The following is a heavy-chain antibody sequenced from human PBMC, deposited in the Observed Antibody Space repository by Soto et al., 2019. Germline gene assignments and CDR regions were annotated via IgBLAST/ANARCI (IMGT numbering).Heavy chain of an antibody. CDR2: ISSGSNYT. J-gene: IGHJ6*03. Sequence: EVQLVESGGGLVKPGGSLRLSCVVSGFTFSSYSMNWVRQAPGKGLEWVSPISSGSNYTYYADSVNGPFTISRDNAKNSVYLQMNSLRAEDTALYYCARDFKESQYYYYCMDVWGKGTTVTVSS. CDR1: GFTFSSYS. CDR3: ARDFKESQYYYYCMDV. V-gene: IGHV3-21*06. D-gene: IGHD3-10*01.